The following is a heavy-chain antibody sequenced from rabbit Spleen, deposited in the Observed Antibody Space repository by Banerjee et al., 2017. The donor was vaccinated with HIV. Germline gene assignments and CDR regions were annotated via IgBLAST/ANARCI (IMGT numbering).Heavy chain of an antibody. D-gene: IGHD6-1*01. CDR1: GIDFSSYYY. Sequence: QQQLEESGGGLVKPGGTLTLTCKASGIDFSSYYYMCWVRQAPGKGLEWIACIDSGSSGFTYFASWAKGRFTISKTSTTVDLQMNSLTDADTATYFCVRGAGHAGYGYSTGIYFNLWGPGTLVTVS. CDR3: VRGAGHAGYGYSTGIYFNL. CDR2: IDSGSSGFT. V-gene: IGHV1S45*01. J-gene: IGHJ4*01.